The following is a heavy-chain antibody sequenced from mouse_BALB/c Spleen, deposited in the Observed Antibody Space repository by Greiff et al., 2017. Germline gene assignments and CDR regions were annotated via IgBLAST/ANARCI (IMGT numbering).Heavy chain of an antibody. J-gene: IGHJ4*01. Sequence: VQLQQTGPELVKPGASVKISCKASGYSFTDYIMLWVKQSHGKSLEWIGNINPYYGSTSYNLKFKGKATLTVDKSSSTAYMQLNSLTSEDSAVYYCARSEGNYAMDYWGQGTSVTVSS. CDR3: ARSEGNYAMDY. V-gene: IGHV1-39*01. CDR1: GYSFTDYI. CDR2: INPYYGST.